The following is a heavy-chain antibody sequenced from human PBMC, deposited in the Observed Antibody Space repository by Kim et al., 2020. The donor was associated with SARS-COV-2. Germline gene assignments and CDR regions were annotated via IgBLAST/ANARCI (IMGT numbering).Heavy chain of an antibody. CDR2: IYYSGST. V-gene: IGHV4-39*01. D-gene: IGHD2-15*01. CDR3: ARQARRGHIVARLGWFDP. CDR1: GGSISSSSYY. J-gene: IGHJ5*02. Sequence: SETLSLTCTVSGGSISSSSYYWGWIRQPPGKGLEWIGRIYYSGSTYYNPSPKSRVTISVDTSKNQFSLKLSSVTAADTAVYYCARQARRGHIVARLGWFDPWGRGTLVTVSS.